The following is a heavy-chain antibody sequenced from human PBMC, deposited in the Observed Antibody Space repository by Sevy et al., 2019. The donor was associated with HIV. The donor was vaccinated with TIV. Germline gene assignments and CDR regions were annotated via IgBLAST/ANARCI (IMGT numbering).Heavy chain of an antibody. Sequence: ASVKVSCKASGYTFTSYGISWVRQAPGQGLEWMGWISAYNGNTNYAQKLQGRVTMTTDTSTSTAYMELRSLRSDDTAVYYCARDLADCSGGSRPLRDYYYYGMDVWGQGTTVTVSS. CDR2: ISAYNGNT. CDR1: GYTFTSYG. V-gene: IGHV1-18*01. CDR3: ARDLADCSGGSRPLRDYYYYGMDV. D-gene: IGHD2-15*01. J-gene: IGHJ6*02.